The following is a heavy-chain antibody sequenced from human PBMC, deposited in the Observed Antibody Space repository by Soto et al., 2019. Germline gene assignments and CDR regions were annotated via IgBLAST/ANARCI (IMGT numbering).Heavy chain of an antibody. Sequence: ASVKVSCKASGYIFTNYEINWVRQATGQGLEWMGWMNPNSDHTGYAQKFQGRVTMTSNSSMTTAYMELSSLRSEDTAVYYCVRRPRSSRNRFDTWGQGTLVTVSS. CDR3: VRRPRSSRNRFDT. CDR1: GYIFTNYE. V-gene: IGHV1-8*01. J-gene: IGHJ5*02. D-gene: IGHD6-13*01. CDR2: MNPNSDHT.